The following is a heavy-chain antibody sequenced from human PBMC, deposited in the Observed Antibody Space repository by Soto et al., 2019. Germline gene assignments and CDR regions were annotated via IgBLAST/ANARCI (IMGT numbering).Heavy chain of an antibody. CDR2: IIPISRTP. CDR1: GLTFRSDS. CDR3: ARGVASSD. D-gene: IGHD5-12*01. V-gene: IGHV1-69*01. J-gene: IGHJ4*02. Sequence: QVQLVQSEAEVKKPGSSVKVSCKSSGLTFRSDSISWVRQAPGQGLEWMGGIIPISRTPTYAQKFQGRVTISADESTRTAYMEVPSLTFEDTAVYSCARGVASSDWGQGTLVTVSS.